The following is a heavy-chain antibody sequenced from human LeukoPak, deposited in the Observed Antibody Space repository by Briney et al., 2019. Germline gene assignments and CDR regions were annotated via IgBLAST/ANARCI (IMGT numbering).Heavy chain of an antibody. Sequence: ASVKVSCKASGYTFTSYYMHWVRQAPGQGLEWMGIFNPSGGSTSYAQKFQGRVTMTRHTSTSTVYMELSSLRSEDTAVYYCAREEWELAFDYWGQGTLVSVSS. CDR3: AREEWELAFDY. CDR1: GYTFTSYY. V-gene: IGHV1-46*01. J-gene: IGHJ4*02. D-gene: IGHD1-26*01. CDR2: FNPSGGST.